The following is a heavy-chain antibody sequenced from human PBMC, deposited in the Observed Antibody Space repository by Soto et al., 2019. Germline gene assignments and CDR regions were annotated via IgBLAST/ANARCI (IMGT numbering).Heavy chain of an antibody. D-gene: IGHD2-15*01. CDR1: GFTLNSFS. V-gene: IGHV3-48*02. CDR3: VRGRSDSLMDV. J-gene: IGHJ6*02. Sequence: GGSLRLSCAGSGFTLNSFSMNWVRQAPGKGLEWVSYISYSRATIYYADPVKGRSTISRDDAKNSLYLQMNSLRDDDTAVYYCVRGRSDSLMDVWGQGTTVTVSS. CDR2: ISYSRATI.